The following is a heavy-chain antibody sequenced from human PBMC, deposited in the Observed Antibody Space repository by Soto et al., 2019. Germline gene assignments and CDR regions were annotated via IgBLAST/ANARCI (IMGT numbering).Heavy chain of an antibody. CDR2: ISYDGSNK. CDR3: AKGPLGGWYGWYFDL. CDR1: GFTFSSYG. V-gene: IGHV3-30*18. J-gene: IGHJ2*01. Sequence: QVQLVESGGGVVQPGRSLRLSCAASGFTFSSYGMHWVRQAPGKGLEWVAVISYDGSNKYYADSVKGRFTISRDNSKNKLHLQMNSLRAEDTAVYYCAKGPLGGWYGWYFDLWGRGTLVTVSS. D-gene: IGHD6-19*01.